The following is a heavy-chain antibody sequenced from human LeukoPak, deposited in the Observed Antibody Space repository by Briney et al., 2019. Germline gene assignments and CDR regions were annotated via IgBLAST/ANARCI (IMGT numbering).Heavy chain of an antibody. CDR2: ISYSGST. CDR3: ARRWDSSGYYYFDY. J-gene: IGHJ4*02. Sequence: SETLSLTCTVSGGSISSSSYYWGWIRQPPGKGLEWIGSISYSGSTYDNPSLKSRVTISVDTSKNQFSLKLSSVTAADTAVYYCARRWDSSGYYYFDYWGQGTPVTVSS. CDR1: GGSISSSSYY. D-gene: IGHD3-22*01. V-gene: IGHV4-39*01.